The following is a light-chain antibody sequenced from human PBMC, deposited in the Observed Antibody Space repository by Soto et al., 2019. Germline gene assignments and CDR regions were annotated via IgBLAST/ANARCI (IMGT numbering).Light chain of an antibody. V-gene: IGKV3-20*01. Sequence: EFVLTQPPGTLSLSPGERATLSCRASQSLTNSFIAWYQQKPGQAPRLLIYDTSSRASGIPDRFSGSGSGTDFTLTISRLETEDFAVFYCQQYGTSEIILGQGTRLE. CDR1: QSLTNSF. J-gene: IGKJ5*01. CDR3: QQYGTSEII. CDR2: DTS.